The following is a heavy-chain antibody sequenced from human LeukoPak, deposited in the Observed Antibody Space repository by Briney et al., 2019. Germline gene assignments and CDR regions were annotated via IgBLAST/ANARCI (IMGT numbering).Heavy chain of an antibody. CDR1: GASISSGDYS. D-gene: IGHD2-2*01. V-gene: IGHV4-30-4*08. CDR2: IYYSGST. Sequence: SQTLSLTCTVSGASISSGDYSWSWIRQPPGKGLEWIGSIYYSGSTFHYNPSLKSRVAISIDTSKNQFSLSLSSVTAADTAVYYCASTNCSRSSCFGANWFDPWGQGTLVTVSS. CDR3: ASTNCSRSSCFGANWFDP. J-gene: IGHJ5*02.